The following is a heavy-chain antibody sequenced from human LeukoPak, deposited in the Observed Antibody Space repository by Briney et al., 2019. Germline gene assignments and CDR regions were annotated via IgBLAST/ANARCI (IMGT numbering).Heavy chain of an antibody. V-gene: IGHV4-59*01. CDR3: ARYLSSGLDY. Sequence: SETLSLTCTVSGGSITSYLWSGLRQPRGKGLEWIGNIYYTGSNSYNPSLKSRVTTSVDTSKNQFSLKLSSVTAADTAVYYCARYLSSGLDYWGQGTLVTVSS. CDR1: GGSITSYL. D-gene: IGHD3-10*01. J-gene: IGHJ4*02. CDR2: IYYTGSN.